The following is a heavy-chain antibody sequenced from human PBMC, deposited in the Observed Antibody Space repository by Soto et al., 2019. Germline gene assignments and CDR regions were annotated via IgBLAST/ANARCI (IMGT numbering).Heavy chain of an antibody. CDR2: ISAYNGNT. J-gene: IGHJ4*02. CDR3: ARDYYDSSGYVDD. V-gene: IGHV1-18*01. CDR1: GYTFTNCG. D-gene: IGHD3-22*01. Sequence: GASVKVSCKASGYTFTNCGISWVRQAPGQGLEWMGWISAYNGNTNYAQNLQGRVTMTTDTSTSTAYMELRSLRSDDTVVYYCARDYYDSSGYVDDWGQGTLVTASS.